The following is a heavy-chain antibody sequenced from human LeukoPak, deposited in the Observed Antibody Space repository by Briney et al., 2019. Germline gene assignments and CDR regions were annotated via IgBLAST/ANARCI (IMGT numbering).Heavy chain of an antibody. J-gene: IGHJ4*02. Sequence: GGSLRLSCAASGFTFSSYAMSWVRQAPGKGLERVSGITGSGGTTYYADSVKGRFTISRDNSKNTLFLQMNSLRAEDTAVYYCAKRDYYESSGYRPLFDYWGEGTLVTVSS. CDR1: GFTFSSYA. D-gene: IGHD3-22*01. CDR2: ITGSGGTT. V-gene: IGHV3-23*01. CDR3: AKRDYYESSGYRPLFDY.